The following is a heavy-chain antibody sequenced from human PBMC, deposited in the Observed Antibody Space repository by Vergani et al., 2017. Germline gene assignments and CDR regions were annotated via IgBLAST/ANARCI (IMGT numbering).Heavy chain of an antibody. Sequence: EVQLVESGGGLVQPGGSLRLSCAASGFTFSSYSMNWVRQAPGKGLEWVSYISSSSSTIYYADSVKGRFTSSRDNAKNSLYLQMNSLRAEDTAVYYCARDRGSSWPFGIGWFDPWGQGTLVTVSS. D-gene: IGHD6-13*01. CDR1: GFTFSSYS. CDR2: ISSSSSTI. V-gene: IGHV3-48*04. CDR3: ARDRGSSWPFGIGWFDP. J-gene: IGHJ5*02.